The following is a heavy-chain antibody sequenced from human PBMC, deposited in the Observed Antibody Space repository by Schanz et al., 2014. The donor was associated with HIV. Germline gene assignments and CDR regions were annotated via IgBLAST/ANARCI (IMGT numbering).Heavy chain of an antibody. CDR2: IKSAPYSGTT. Sequence: EVQLVESGGDLVNPGGSLRLSCVASGFTFNNAWMNWVRQAPGKGLEWVGRIKSAPYSGTTDYPAPVKGRFTVSRDDSKTTVYLQMNSLKTEDTGIYYCAAGLGHSDFDYWGQGTLVTVSS. D-gene: IGHD2-15*01. CDR1: GFTFNNAW. CDR3: AAGLGHSDFDY. J-gene: IGHJ4*02. V-gene: IGHV3-15*01.